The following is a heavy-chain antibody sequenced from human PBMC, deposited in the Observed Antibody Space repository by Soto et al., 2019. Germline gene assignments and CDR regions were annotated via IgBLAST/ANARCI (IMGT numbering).Heavy chain of an antibody. D-gene: IGHD2-15*01. J-gene: IGHJ4*02. CDR1: GFTFSSYA. Sequence: GGSLRLSCAASGFTFSSYAMHWVRQAPGKGLEWVAVISYDGSNKYYADSVKGRFTISRDNSKNTLYLQMNSLRAEDTAVYCCARDQLVVAAPHYYFDYWGQGTLVTVSS. V-gene: IGHV3-30-3*01. CDR3: ARDQLVVAAPHYYFDY. CDR2: ISYDGSNK.